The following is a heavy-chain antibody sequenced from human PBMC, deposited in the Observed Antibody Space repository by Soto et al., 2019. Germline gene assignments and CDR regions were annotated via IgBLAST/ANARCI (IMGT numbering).Heavy chain of an antibody. Sequence: QVQLVQSGAEVKKPGSSVKVSCKASGGTVSRYTIIWVRQAPGQGLEWMGRNIPILGITNYAQKFQDRVTITADKSTSTDYMELSSLRSEDTAVYYCARDYYYDSSGYLEYFQHWGQGTLVTVSS. CDR1: GGTVSRYT. V-gene: IGHV1-69*08. CDR2: NIPILGIT. CDR3: ARDYYYDSSGYLEYFQH. J-gene: IGHJ1*01. D-gene: IGHD3-22*01.